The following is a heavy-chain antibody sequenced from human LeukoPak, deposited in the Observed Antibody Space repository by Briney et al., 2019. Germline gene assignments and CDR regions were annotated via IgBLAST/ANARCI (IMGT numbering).Heavy chain of an antibody. CDR1: GFTFSSDG. J-gene: IGHJ3*02. Sequence: GGSLRLSCAASGFTFSSDGMSWVRQAPGKGLEWVSGISGSGGSTYYADSVKGRFTTSRDNSKNTLYLQMNSLRAEDTAVYYCAKERGSGSPNAFDIWGQGTMVTVSS. CDR3: AKERGSGSPNAFDI. CDR2: ISGSGGST. D-gene: IGHD3-10*01. V-gene: IGHV3-23*01.